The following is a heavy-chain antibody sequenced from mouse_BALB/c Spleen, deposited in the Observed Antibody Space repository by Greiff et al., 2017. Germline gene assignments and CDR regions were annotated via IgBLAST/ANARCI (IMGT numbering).Heavy chain of an antibody. D-gene: IGHD2-14*01. Sequence: VQLQQSGPELVKPGASVKVSCKASGYSFTDYNMYWVKQSHGKSLEWIGYISCYNGATSYNQKFKGKATFTVDTSSSTAYMQFNSLTSEDSAVYYCARAYYRYDDYFDYWGQGTTLTVSS. CDR3: ARAYYRYDDYFDY. CDR2: ISCYNGAT. V-gene: IGHV1S135*01. J-gene: IGHJ2*01. CDR1: GYSFTDYN.